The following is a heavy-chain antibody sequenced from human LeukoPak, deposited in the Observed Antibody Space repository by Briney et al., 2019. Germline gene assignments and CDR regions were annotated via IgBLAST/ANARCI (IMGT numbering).Heavy chain of an antibody. D-gene: IGHD6-6*01. CDR3: ARAYSRSRFDY. V-gene: IGHV5-10-1*01. J-gene: IGHJ4*02. CDR2: IDPSDSYN. CDR1: GSHFTNYW. Sequence: GGSLQISCKGSGSHFTNYWISWVRQMPGKGLEWMGTIDPSDSYNNYSPSFQGHVTISAAKSISTAYLQWSSLKASDTAMYYCARAYSRSRFDYWGQGTLVTVSS.